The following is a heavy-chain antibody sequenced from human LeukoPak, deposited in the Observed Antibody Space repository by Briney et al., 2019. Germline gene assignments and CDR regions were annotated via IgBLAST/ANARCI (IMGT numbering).Heavy chain of an antibody. CDR1: GFAFSSYW. Sequence: GGSLRLSCAASGFAFSSYWLSWVRQAPGKGLEWVASIEQDGSQKYYVDSVRGRFTISRDNAKNSVYLQTNSLRVEDTAVYYCARNSGSNPFDYWGQGTLVTVSS. CDR3: ARNSGSNPFDY. CDR2: IEQDGSQK. J-gene: IGHJ4*02. V-gene: IGHV3-7*01. D-gene: IGHD1-26*01.